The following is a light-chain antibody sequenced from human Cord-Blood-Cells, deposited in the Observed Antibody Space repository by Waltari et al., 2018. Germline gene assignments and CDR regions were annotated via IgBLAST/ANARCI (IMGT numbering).Light chain of an antibody. Sequence: QSVLTQPASVSGSPGQSITISCTGTSSDVGGYNYVSWYQQHPGKAPKLMIYEVSNRPSGFSNRFSGSKSGNTASLTISWLQAEDEADYYCSSYTSSSTVVFGGGTKLTVL. CDR3: SSYTSSSTVV. V-gene: IGLV2-14*01. J-gene: IGLJ2*01. CDR1: SSDVGGYNY. CDR2: EVS.